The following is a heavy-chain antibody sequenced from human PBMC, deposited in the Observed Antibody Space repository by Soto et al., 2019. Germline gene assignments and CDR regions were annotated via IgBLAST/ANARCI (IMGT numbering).Heavy chain of an antibody. J-gene: IGHJ4*02. V-gene: IGHV4-59*08. CDR2: IYYSGST. Sequence: SETLSLTCTVSGGSISSYYWSWIRQPPGKGLEWIGYIYYSGSTNYNPSLKSRVTISVDTSKNQFSLKLSSVTAADTAVYYCANDLGGWNYYWGQGTLVTVSS. D-gene: IGHD6-19*01. CDR3: ANDLGGWNYY. CDR1: GGSISSYY.